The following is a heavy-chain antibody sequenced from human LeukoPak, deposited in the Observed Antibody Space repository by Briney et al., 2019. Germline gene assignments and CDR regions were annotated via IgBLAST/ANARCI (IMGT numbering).Heavy chain of an antibody. J-gene: IGHJ6*02. D-gene: IGHD1-1*01. CDR3: ARDLRGTDDGMDV. CDR1: GYTFTSYD. V-gene: IGHV1-69*13. CDR2: IIPIFGTA. Sequence: SVRVSCKASGYTFTSYDFNWVRQAPGQGLEWMGGIIPIFGTANYAQKFQGRVTITADESTSTAYMELSSLRSEDTAVYYCARDLRGTDDGMDVGGQGTTVTVSS.